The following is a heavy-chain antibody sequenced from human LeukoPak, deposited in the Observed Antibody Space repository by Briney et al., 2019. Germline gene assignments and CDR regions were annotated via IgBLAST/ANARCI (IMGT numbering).Heavy chain of an antibody. J-gene: IGHJ4*02. CDR3: ARGYYCDS. CDR1: GDSVSNYTTA. Sequence: SQTLSLTCAISGDSVSNYTTAWNWIGQSPSRGLEWLGRTYYRSKWYNEYAVSVKSRITIDPDTSKNQFSLQLSSVTPEDTAVYYCARGYYCDSWGQGTLVTVSS. V-gene: IGHV6-1*01. CDR2: TYYRSKWYN.